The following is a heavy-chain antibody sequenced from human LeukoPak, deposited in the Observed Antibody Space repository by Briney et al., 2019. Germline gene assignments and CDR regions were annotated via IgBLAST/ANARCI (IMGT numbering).Heavy chain of an antibody. CDR2: MNPNSGNT. D-gene: IGHD6-13*01. CDR3: ARAGYSSSWGHFDY. CDR1: GYTFTSYD. J-gene: IGHJ4*02. V-gene: IGHV1-8*01. Sequence: ASVKVSCKASGYTFTSYDINWVRQDTGQGLEWMGWMNPNSGNTGYAQKFQGRVTMTKNTSISTAYMELSSLRSEDTAVYYCARAGYSSSWGHFDYWGQGTLVTVSS.